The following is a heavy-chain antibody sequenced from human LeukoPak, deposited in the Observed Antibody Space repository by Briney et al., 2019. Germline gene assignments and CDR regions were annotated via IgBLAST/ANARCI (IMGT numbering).Heavy chain of an antibody. Sequence: GGSLRLSCAASGFTFSSYAMSWVRHAPGKGLEWVSAITGSGGDTYYADSLNGGFSISRDNSKNTLYLQMNNLRAEDTAVYFCANRGVVIRGLLVIGYHEEAYHYDFWGQGVLVTVSS. CDR1: GFTFSSYA. CDR2: ITGSGGDT. V-gene: IGHV3-23*01. D-gene: IGHD3-10*01. J-gene: IGHJ4*02. CDR3: ANRGVVIRGLLVIGYHEEAYHYDF.